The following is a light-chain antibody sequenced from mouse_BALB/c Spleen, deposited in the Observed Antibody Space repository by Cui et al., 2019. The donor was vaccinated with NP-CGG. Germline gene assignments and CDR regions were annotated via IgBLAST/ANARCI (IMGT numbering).Light chain of an antibody. V-gene: IGLV1*01. J-gene: IGLJ1*01. CDR2: GTN. Sequence: QAVVTHESALTTSPGETVTPTCRSSTGTVTTSNYANWVQEKPDHLFTGLLGGTNNRAPGVPARFSGSLIGDKAALTITGAQTEDEAIYFCALWYSNHWVFGGGTKLTVL. CDR1: TGTVTTSNY. CDR3: ALWYSNHWV.